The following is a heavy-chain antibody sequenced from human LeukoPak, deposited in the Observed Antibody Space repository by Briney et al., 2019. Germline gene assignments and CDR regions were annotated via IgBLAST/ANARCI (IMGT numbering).Heavy chain of an antibody. J-gene: IGHJ6*02. CDR1: GFTFSDYY. CDR3: ASNLAANYHFYYGIDV. Sequence: GGSLRLSCAASGFTFSDYYMSWIRQARGKGLEWASFINSGGSSIYYVDSVKGRFTISRDNAKNSLYLQMSSLRAEDTAVYYCASNLAANYHFYYGIDVWGQGTTVTVSS. CDR2: INSGGSSI. D-gene: IGHD1-26*01. V-gene: IGHV3-11*01.